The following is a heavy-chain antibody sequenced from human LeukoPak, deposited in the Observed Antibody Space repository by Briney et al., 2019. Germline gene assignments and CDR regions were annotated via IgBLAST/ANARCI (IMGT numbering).Heavy chain of an antibody. CDR1: GGSISSYY. CDR2: IYYSGST. Sequence: SETLSLTCTVSGGSISSYYWSWIRQPPGKGLEWIGYIYYSGSTNYNPSLKSRVTISVDTSKNQFSLKLSSVTAADTAVYYCARAGFIVGAAFDYWGQGTLVTVSS. D-gene: IGHD1-26*01. CDR3: ARAGFIVGAAFDY. J-gene: IGHJ4*02. V-gene: IGHV4-59*01.